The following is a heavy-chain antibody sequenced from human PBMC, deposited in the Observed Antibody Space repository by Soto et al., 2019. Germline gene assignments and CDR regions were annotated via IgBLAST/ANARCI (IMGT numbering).Heavy chain of an antibody. CDR2: IIPILGIA. CDR1: GGTFSSYT. Sequence: GASVKVSCKASGGTFSSYTISWVRQAPGQGLEWMGRIIPILGIANYAQKFQGRVTITADKSTSTAYMELSSLRSEDTAVYYCAWFWSGYDTGGRPLIQWFDLWGHGTLVTVSS. J-gene: IGHJ5*02. CDR3: AWFWSGYDTGGRPLIQWFDL. V-gene: IGHV1-69*02. D-gene: IGHD3-3*01.